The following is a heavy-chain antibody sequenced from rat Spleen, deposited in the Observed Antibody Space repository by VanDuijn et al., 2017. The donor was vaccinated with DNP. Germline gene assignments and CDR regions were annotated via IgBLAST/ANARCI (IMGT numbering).Heavy chain of an antibody. CDR1: GFFLTNSH. D-gene: IGHD1-11*01. V-gene: IGHV2-32*01. CDR3: ARALRRTVYAMDA. Sequence: QVQLKESGPGLVQPSQTLSLTCTVSGFFLTNSHVHWVRQPPGKGLEWLGIMWSDGNTSFNSTLKSRLNINRDTSKNQVFLKMNSLRTEDTATYYCARALRRTVYAMDAWGRGTSVTVSS. CDR2: MWSDGNT. J-gene: IGHJ4*01.